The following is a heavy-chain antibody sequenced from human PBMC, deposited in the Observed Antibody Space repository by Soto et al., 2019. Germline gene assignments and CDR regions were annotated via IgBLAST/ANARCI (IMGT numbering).Heavy chain of an antibody. V-gene: IGHV4-31*03. CDR1: GGSISSGGYY. Sequence: PSETLSLTCTVSGGSISSGGYYWSWIRQHPGKALEWIGYIYYSGSTYYNPSLKSRVTISVDTSKNQFSLKLSFVTAADTAVYYCASSFRYYYDSSGRDAFDIWGQGTMVTVSS. CDR3: ASSFRYYYDSSGRDAFDI. CDR2: IYYSGST. D-gene: IGHD3-22*01. J-gene: IGHJ3*02.